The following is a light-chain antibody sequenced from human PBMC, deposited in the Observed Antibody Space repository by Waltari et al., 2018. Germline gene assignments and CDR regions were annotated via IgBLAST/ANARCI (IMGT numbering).Light chain of an antibody. CDR3: ISYANSSTHVA. Sequence: QSALTQPASVSGSLGQSITISCTGTSSDIGGYDFVSWCQQHPGRAPKLMIYDVRVRPSGVSDRFSGSKSGNTASLTISGLQAEDEADYHCISYANSSTHVAFGGGTKVTVL. V-gene: IGLV2-14*03. CDR1: SSDIGGYDF. CDR2: DVR. J-gene: IGLJ2*01.